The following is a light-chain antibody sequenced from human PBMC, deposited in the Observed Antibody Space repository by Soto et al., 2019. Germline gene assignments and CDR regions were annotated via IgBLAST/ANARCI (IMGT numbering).Light chain of an antibody. Sequence: QSVLTQPPSTSATPGQRVTISCSGSSSNVGINTVSWYQQVPGTAPRLLIYTNDHRPSGVPGRFSGSKSGTSASLAIGGLQSEDEADYYCAAWDDSLSGLVFGGGTKLTVL. V-gene: IGLV1-44*01. CDR2: TND. J-gene: IGLJ3*02. CDR1: SSNVGINT. CDR3: AAWDDSLSGLV.